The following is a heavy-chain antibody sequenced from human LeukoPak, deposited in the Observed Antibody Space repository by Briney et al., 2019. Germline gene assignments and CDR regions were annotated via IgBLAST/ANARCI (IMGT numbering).Heavy chain of an antibody. CDR3: ARPAYSNGSNFDS. CDR1: GYSFTSYW. V-gene: IGHV5-51*01. Sequence: GESRKISCKGSGYSFTSYWIGWVRQMPGKGLEWMGIIYPGESDTRYSPSFQGQVTISADKSISTAYLQWSSLKASDTAMYYCARPAYSNGSNFDSWGQGTLVTVSS. J-gene: IGHJ4*02. D-gene: IGHD6-19*01. CDR2: IYPGESDT.